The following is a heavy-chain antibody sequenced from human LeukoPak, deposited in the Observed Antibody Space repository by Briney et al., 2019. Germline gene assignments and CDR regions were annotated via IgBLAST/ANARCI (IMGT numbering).Heavy chain of an antibody. D-gene: IGHD3-16*02. J-gene: IGHJ3*02. CDR1: GGSISSGTYY. Sequence: PSETLSLTCTVSGGSISSGTYYWSWLRQHPGXXXXXXXXXYYSGSTSYNPSLKSRVTISVDTSKNQFSLKLSSVTAADTAMYYCARDLSNYDYIWGSYRATDAFDIWGQGTMATVSS. V-gene: IGHV4-31*03. CDR3: ARDLSNYDYIWGSYRATDAFDI. CDR2: XYYSGST.